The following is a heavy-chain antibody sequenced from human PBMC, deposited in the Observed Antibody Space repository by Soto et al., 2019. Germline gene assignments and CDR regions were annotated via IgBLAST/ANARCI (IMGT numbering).Heavy chain of an antibody. D-gene: IGHD6-6*01. Sequence: EVQLVESGGGLVQPGGSLRLSCAASGFTFNRYWMGWVRQAPGKGPEWLANIKQDGSERYYVDSVKGRFTISRDNVKNSVYLQMNSLRAEATAVYYCTRTISALPGDDYWGQGTLVTVSS. CDR1: GFTFNRYW. V-gene: IGHV3-7*01. J-gene: IGHJ4*02. CDR2: IKQDGSER. CDR3: TRTISALPGDDY.